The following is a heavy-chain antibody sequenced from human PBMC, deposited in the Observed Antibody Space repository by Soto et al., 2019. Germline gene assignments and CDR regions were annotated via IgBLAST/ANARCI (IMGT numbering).Heavy chain of an antibody. CDR1: GFTFSSYA. Sequence: EVQLLESGGGLVQPGGSLRLSCAASGFTFSSYAMSWVRQAPGKGLEWVSAISGSGGSTYYADSVKGRFTISRDNSKNTLYQQMNSLRAEDTAVYYCAKATRHYWDFDYWGQGTLVTVSS. D-gene: IGHD2-8*02. CDR3: AKATRHYWDFDY. J-gene: IGHJ4*02. V-gene: IGHV3-23*01. CDR2: ISGSGGST.